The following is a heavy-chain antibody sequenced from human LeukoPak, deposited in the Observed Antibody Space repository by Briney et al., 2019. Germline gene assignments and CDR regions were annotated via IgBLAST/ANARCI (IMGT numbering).Heavy chain of an antibody. V-gene: IGHV4-59*01. D-gene: IGHD3-3*01. CDR3: ARGRITIFGVVTPHFDY. Sequence: SETLSRTCTVSGGSISSYYWTWIRQSPGTGLEWIGYIHDSVNTDYNPSLKSRVTISVDTSNKQFSLKLNSVTAADTAVYYCARGRITIFGVVTPHFDYWGQGTLVTVSS. CDR2: IHDSVNT. J-gene: IGHJ4*02. CDR1: GGSISSYY.